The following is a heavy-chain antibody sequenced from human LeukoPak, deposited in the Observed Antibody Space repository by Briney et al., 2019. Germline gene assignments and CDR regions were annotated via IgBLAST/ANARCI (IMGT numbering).Heavy chain of an antibody. J-gene: IGHJ6*04. D-gene: IGHD3-10*01. Sequence: SGPALVKPTQTLRLTCTFSGFSLSTSGMCVSWIRPPPGKALEWLALIDWDDDKYYSTSLKTRLTISKDTSKNQVVLTMTNMDPVDTATYYCARIHYYGSGSYSRGYYYGMDVWGKATTVTVSS. CDR2: IDWDDDK. V-gene: IGHV2-70*01. CDR1: GFSLSTSGMC. CDR3: ARIHYYGSGSYSRGYYYGMDV.